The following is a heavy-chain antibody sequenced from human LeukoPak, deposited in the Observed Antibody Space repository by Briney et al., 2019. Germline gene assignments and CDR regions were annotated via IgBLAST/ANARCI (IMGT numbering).Heavy chain of an antibody. V-gene: IGHV3-33*01. D-gene: IGHD2-2*02. J-gene: IGHJ6*03. CDR1: GLTFSSYG. Sequence: GGSLRLSCAASGLTFSSYGMHWVRQAPGKGLEWVAVIWYDGSNKYYADSVKGRFTISRDNSKNTLYLQMNSLRAEDTAVYYCARGSVDIVVVPAAIRGYYYYMDVWGKGTTVTVSS. CDR3: ARGSVDIVVVPAAIRGYYYYMDV. CDR2: IWYDGSNK.